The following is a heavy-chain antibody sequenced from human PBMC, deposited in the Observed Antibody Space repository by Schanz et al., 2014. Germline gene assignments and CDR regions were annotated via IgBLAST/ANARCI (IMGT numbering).Heavy chain of an antibody. D-gene: IGHD4-17*01. V-gene: IGHV1-46*01. CDR3: ARAPVTVGPYHYYMDV. Sequence: QVQLVQSGAEVKKPGASVKVSCKASGYTFTSYYMHWVRQAPGQGLEWMGIINPSGGSTSYAQKFQGRVTMPRDTSTSTVYMELSSLRSEDTAVYYCARAPVTVGPYHYYMDVWGKGTTVTVSS. J-gene: IGHJ6*03. CDR1: GYTFTSYY. CDR2: INPSGGST.